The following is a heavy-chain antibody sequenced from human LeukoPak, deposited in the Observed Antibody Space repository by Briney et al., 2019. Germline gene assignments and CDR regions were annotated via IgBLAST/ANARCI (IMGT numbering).Heavy chain of an antibody. J-gene: IGHJ6*03. Sequence: SETLSLTCTVSGGSISSSSYYWGWIRQPPGKGLEWIGSIYYSGSTYYNPSLKSRVTISVDTSKNQFSLKLSSVTAADTAVYYCARDRAGITMVRGVTAYYYYYYYMDVWGKGTTVTISS. D-gene: IGHD3-10*01. CDR1: GGSISSSSYY. CDR2: IYYSGST. V-gene: IGHV4-39*07. CDR3: ARDRAGITMVRGVTAYYYYYYYMDV.